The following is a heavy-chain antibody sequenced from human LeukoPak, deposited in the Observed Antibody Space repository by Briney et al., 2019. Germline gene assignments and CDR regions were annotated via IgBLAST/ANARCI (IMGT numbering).Heavy chain of an antibody. Sequence: ASVKVSCKTSGYIFTTYGVTWVRQAPRQGLEWMGWISAYNGDTMYAQKFQGRITMTTDTSTSTANMELRSLRSDDTAVYYCARDHSSSCQLLDYWGQGTPVTISS. CDR3: ARDHSSSCQLLDY. J-gene: IGHJ4*02. CDR1: GYIFTTYG. CDR2: ISAYNGDT. V-gene: IGHV1-18*01. D-gene: IGHD6-13*01.